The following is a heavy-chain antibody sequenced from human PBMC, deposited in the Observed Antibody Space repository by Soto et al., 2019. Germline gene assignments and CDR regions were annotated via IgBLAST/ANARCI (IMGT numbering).Heavy chain of an antibody. CDR2: IIPIFGTA. J-gene: IGHJ6*02. V-gene: IGHV1-69*01. Sequence: QVQLVQSGAEVKKPGSSVKVSCKASGGTFSSYAISWVRQAPGQGLEWMGGIIPIFGTANYAQKFQGRVTITADEATSTAYMELSSLRSEDTDVYYCASGDEAPYYYYYGMDVCGQGTTVTVSS. CDR3: ASGDEAPYYYYYGMDV. CDR1: GGTFSSYA.